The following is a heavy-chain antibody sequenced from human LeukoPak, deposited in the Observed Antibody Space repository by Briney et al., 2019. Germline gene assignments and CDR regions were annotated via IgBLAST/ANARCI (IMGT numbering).Heavy chain of an antibody. J-gene: IGHJ4*02. D-gene: IGHD6-19*01. Sequence: GGSLRLSCAASGFTFSSYAMSWVRQAPGKGLEWVSAIRGSGGSTYYADSVKGRFTISRDNSKNTLYLQMNSLRAEDTAVYYCAKDGSRSDLIIAVAGTGFDYWGQGTLVTVSS. V-gene: IGHV3-23*01. CDR3: AKDGSRSDLIIAVAGTGFDY. CDR2: IRGSGGST. CDR1: GFTFSSYA.